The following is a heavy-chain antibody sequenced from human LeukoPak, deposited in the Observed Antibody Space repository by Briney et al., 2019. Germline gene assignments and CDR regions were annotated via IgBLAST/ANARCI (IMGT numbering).Heavy chain of an antibody. J-gene: IGHJ4*02. Sequence: PSETLSLTCAVSGGSLTSYYWAWIRQPPGKGLEWIAYIYYTGGPNSNYNPSLKSRLTISVDTSKNHFSLRLTSVTAADTAIYYCAGQPVGGYCFDYWGQGALVTVSS. V-gene: IGHV4-59*08. CDR3: AGQPVGGYCFDY. CDR2: IYYTGGPNS. D-gene: IGHD3-22*01. CDR1: GGSLTSYY.